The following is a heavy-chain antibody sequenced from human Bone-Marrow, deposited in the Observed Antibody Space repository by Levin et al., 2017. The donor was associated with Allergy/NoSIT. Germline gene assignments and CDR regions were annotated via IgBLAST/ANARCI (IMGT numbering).Heavy chain of an antibody. V-gene: IGHV4-38-2*02. CDR3: AREDASGSFADY. D-gene: IGHD3-10*01. Sequence: PSETLSLTCAVSGYSMSSDYYWGWIRQPPGKGLEWIGNINESGNTYYNPSLKSRVTLSVDTSKNQFSLKLASVTAADTAVYYCAREDASGSFADYWGQGTLVIVSS. CDR1: GYSMSSDYY. CDR2: INESGNT. J-gene: IGHJ4*02.